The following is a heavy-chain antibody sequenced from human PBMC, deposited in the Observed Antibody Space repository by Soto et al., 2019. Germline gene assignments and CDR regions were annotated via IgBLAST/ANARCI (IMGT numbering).Heavy chain of an antibody. V-gene: IGHV3-66*01. CDR2: LYHGGKC. Sequence: EVQLVESGGGMVQPAGSLRLSCSSSEITDRSNYMSWVRQAPGKGLEWVSGLYHGGKCFYAASVKGRFTISRDSYKNTVYLQMNSLRAEDTAVYYCARDRYGSGTTWGQGNLVTVSS. CDR3: ARDRYGSGTT. D-gene: IGHD3-10*01. CDR1: EITDRSNY. J-gene: IGHJ4*02.